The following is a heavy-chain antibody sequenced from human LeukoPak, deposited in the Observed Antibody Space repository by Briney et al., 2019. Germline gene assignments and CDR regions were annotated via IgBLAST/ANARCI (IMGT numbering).Heavy chain of an antibody. D-gene: IGHD6-13*01. CDR2: IYYSGST. CDR1: GGSISSYY. CDR3: AGLRRIAAAGTGRDDY. V-gene: IGHV4-59*01. Sequence: SETLSHTCTVSGGSISSYYWSWIRQPPGKGLEWIGYIYYSGSTNYNPSLKSRVTISVDTSKNQFSLKLSSVTAADTAVYYCAGLRRIAAAGTGRDDYWGQGTLVTVSS. J-gene: IGHJ4*02.